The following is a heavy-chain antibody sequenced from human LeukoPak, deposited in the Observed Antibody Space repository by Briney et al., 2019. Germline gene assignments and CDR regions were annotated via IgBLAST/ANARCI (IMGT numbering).Heavy chain of an antibody. CDR3: ARGYSSSWPDAFDI. D-gene: IGHD6-13*01. Sequence: PSETLSLTCTVSGGSISNSSYYWGWIRQPPGKGLEWIGTIYYTGVTYYNPSLKSRVTISVDTSKNQFSLNLSSVTAADTAVYYCARGYSSSWPDAFDIWGQGTLVTVSS. CDR1: GGSISNSSYY. V-gene: IGHV4-39*07. CDR2: IYYTGVT. J-gene: IGHJ4*02.